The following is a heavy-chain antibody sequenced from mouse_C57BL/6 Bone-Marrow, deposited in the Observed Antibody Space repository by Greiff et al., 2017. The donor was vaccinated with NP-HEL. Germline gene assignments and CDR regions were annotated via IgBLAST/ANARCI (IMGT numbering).Heavy chain of an antibody. CDR3: ASPLITTGYFDV. CDR2: ISDGGSYT. CDR1: GFTFSSYA. J-gene: IGHJ1*03. Sequence: EVQLVESGGGLVKPGGSLKLSCAAPGFTFSSYAMSWVRQTPEKRLEWVATISDGGSYTYYPDNVKGRFTISRDNAKNNLYLQMSHLKSEDTAMYYCASPLITTGYFDVWGTGTTVTVSS. V-gene: IGHV5-4*01. D-gene: IGHD1-1*01.